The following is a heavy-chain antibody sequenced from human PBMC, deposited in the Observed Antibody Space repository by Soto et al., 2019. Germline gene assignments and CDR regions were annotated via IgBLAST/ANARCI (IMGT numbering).Heavy chain of an antibody. CDR3: AKDLDYGGNSDLFAP. D-gene: IGHD4-17*01. J-gene: IGHJ5*02. V-gene: IGHV1-58*01. Sequence: GASVKVSCKASGFTFTSSAVQWVRQARGQRLEWIGWIVVGSGNTNYAQKFQERVTITRDMSTSTAYMELSSLKASDTAMYYCAKDLDYGGNSDLFAPWGQGTLVTVSS. CDR2: IVVGSGNT. CDR1: GFTFTSSA.